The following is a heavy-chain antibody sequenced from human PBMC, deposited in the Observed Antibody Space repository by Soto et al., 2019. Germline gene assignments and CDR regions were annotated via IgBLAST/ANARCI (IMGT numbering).Heavy chain of an antibody. J-gene: IGHJ5*02. CDR1: GGTFSSYA. CDR2: ISAYNGNT. Sequence: ASVKVSCKASGGTFSSYAISWVRQAPGQGLEWMGWISAYNGNTNYALKLQGRVTMTTDTSTSTAYMELRSLRSDDTAVYYCAMWIKNWFDPWGQGTLVTVSS. V-gene: IGHV1-18*01. CDR3: AMWIKNWFDP. D-gene: IGHD5-12*01.